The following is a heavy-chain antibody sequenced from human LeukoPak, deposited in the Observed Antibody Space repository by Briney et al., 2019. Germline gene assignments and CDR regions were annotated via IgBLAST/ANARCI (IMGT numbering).Heavy chain of an antibody. J-gene: IGHJ3*02. D-gene: IGHD1-1*01. V-gene: IGHV4-30-4*01. CDR2: IYYSGST. CDR3: ARLERRQEAFDI. CDR1: GGSISRGDYY. Sequence: SETLSLTCTVSGGSISRGDYYWSWIRQPPGKGLEWIGYIYYSGSTYYNSSLKSRVTISVDTSKNQFSLKLSSVTAADTAVYYCARLERRQEAFDIWGQGTMVTVSS.